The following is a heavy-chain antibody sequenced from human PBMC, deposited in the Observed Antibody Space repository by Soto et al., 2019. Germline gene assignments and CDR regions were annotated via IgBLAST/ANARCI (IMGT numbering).Heavy chain of an antibody. CDR1: GFTFSSYA. D-gene: IGHD6-19*01. CDR2: ISGSGGST. V-gene: IGHV3-23*01. Sequence: EVQLLESGGGLVQPGGSLRLSCAASGFTFSSYAMRWVRQAPVKGLEWVSAISGSGGSTYYADSVKGRFTISRDTSNNTLYLQMNSLRAEATAVYYCARRGSASYYDYWGQGPLVTVSS. J-gene: IGHJ4*02. CDR3: ARRGSASYYDY.